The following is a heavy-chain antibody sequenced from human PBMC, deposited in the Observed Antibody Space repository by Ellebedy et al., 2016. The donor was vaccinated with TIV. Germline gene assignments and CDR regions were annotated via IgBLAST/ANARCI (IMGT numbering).Heavy chain of an antibody. CDR3: AKWVGYYGRDY. CDR2: TRNKANSYTT. V-gene: IGHV3-72*01. Sequence: GGSLRLXXAASGFTFSDHYMDWVRQAPGKGLEWVGRTRNKANSYTTEYAASVKGRFTISRDDSKNSLYLQMNSLKTEDTAVYYCAKWVGYYGRDYWGQGTLVTVSS. D-gene: IGHD3-10*01. J-gene: IGHJ4*02. CDR1: GFTFSDHY.